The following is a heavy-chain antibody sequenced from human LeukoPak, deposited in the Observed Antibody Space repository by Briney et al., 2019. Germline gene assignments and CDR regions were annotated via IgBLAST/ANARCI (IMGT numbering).Heavy chain of an antibody. J-gene: IGHJ4*02. CDR3: AKDPGSLFNFFDY. Sequence: PGGSLRLSCEASGLTFSSYGMHWVRQAPGKGLEWVAAISHDGNGKYYSDSVKGRFTISRDNSKNTLDLQMNSLRPEDTALYYCAKDPGSLFNFFDYWGLGTLVTVSS. CDR2: ISHDGNGK. V-gene: IGHV3-30*18. D-gene: IGHD3-16*02. CDR1: GLTFSSYG.